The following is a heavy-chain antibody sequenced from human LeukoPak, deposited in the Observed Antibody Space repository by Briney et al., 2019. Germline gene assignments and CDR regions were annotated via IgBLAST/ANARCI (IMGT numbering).Heavy chain of an antibody. Sequence: SETLSLTCAVYGGSFSGYYWSWIRQPPGKRLEWIGEINHSGSTNYNPSLKSRVTISVDTSKNQFPLKLSSVTAADTAVYYCARELELGWFDPWGQGTLVTVSS. CDR2: INHSGST. J-gene: IGHJ5*02. CDR1: GGSFSGYY. CDR3: ARELELGWFDP. D-gene: IGHD1-7*01. V-gene: IGHV4-34*01.